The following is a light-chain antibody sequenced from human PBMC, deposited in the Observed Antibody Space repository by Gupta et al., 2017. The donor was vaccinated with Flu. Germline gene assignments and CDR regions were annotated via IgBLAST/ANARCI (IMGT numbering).Light chain of an antibody. CDR2: GAS. J-gene: IGKJ1*01. CDR3: QQYDSSPWT. CDR1: QSVSSSY. V-gene: IGKV3-20*01. Sequence: DIVLTQSPGTLLLSSGERAIITCRASQSVSSSYLAWYQQKPGQAPRLLIYGASSRATGIPDRFSGSGSGTDFTLTISRLEPEDFAVYYCQQYDSSPWTFGQGTKVEIK.